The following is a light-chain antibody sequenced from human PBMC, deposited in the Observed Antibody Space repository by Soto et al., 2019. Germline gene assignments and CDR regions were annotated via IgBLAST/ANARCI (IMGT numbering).Light chain of an antibody. Sequence: DIVLTQSPGTLSLSPGERATLSCRASQSIDTISLAWYQQKPGQAPRLLIYGASTRSTGIPDRFGGSGSGTDFTITISRLEPEDFAVYYCQHYDTSLSTFGGGTTVDI. CDR1: QSIDTIS. V-gene: IGKV3-20*01. J-gene: IGKJ4*01. CDR3: QHYDTSLST. CDR2: GAS.